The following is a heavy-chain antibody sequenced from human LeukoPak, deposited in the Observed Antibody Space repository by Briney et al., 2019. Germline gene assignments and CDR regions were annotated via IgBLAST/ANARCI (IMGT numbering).Heavy chain of an antibody. CDR3: ARARRDGSNSYYFDY. CDR2: INSNGQKT. D-gene: IGHD5-24*01. V-gene: IGHV3-64*02. Sequence: VRQAXXXXXXXXSSINSNGQKTYYADSVKGRFTISRDYSENTVFLQMGSLGADDMAVYYCARARRDGSNSYYFDYWGRGTLVSVSS. J-gene: IGHJ4*02.